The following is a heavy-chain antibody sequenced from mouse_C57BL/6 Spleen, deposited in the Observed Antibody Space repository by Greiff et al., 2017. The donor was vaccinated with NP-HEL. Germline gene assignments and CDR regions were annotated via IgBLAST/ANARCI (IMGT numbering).Heavy chain of an antibody. D-gene: IGHD2-4*01. J-gene: IGHJ4*01. CDR1: GYTFTEYT. CDR3: ARHEGIYYDYGYYAMDY. V-gene: IGHV1-62-2*01. CDR2: FYPGSGSI. Sequence: VKLQESGAELVKPGASVKLSCKASGYTFTEYTIHWVKQRSGQGLEWIGWFYPGSGSIKYNEKFKDKATLTADKSSSTVYMELSRLTSEDSAVYFCARHEGIYYDYGYYAMDYWGQGTSVTVSS.